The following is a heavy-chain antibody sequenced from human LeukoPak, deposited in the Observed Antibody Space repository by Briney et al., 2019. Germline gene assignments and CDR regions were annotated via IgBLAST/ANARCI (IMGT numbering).Heavy chain of an antibody. D-gene: IGHD6-13*01. Sequence: GGSLILSCSASGFTFSSFAMHWVRQAPGKGLEYVSAINSNGDITDYADSVKGRFTISRDNSKNTLHLQMSSLTVEDTAVYYCVKSPHASSSYFHYWGQGTLVTVSS. J-gene: IGHJ4*02. CDR1: GFTFSSFA. CDR3: VKSPHASSSYFHY. V-gene: IGHV3-64D*06. CDR2: INSNGDIT.